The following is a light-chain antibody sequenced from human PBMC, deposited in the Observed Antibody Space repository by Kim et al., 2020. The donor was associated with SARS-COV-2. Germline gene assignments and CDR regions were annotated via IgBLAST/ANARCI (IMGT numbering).Light chain of an antibody. CDR3: QQYDTSPYT. CDR2: GAS. J-gene: IGKJ2*01. CDR1: QTVISSF. V-gene: IGKV3-20*01. Sequence: WSPGERATLACRTSQTVISSFLGWYQQKPGQAPRLLIYGASDRATGVPDRFSGSGSGTDFTLTISRLEPEDCAVYYCQQYDTSPYTFGQGTKLEI.